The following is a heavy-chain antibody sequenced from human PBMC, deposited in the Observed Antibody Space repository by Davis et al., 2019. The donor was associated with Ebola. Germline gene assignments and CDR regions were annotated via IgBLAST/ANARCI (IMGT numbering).Heavy chain of an antibody. CDR2: ISAYNGNT. J-gene: IGHJ5*01. CDR1: SYTFTSYG. Sequence: ASVKVSCKASSYTFTSYGISWVRQAPGQGLEWMGRISAYNGNTNYAQKLQGRVTMTTDTSRSTAYMGLRSLRSDDTAVYYCAREAGATTRIYDSWGQGTLVTVSS. V-gene: IGHV1-18*01. CDR3: AREAGATTRIYDS. D-gene: IGHD1-26*01.